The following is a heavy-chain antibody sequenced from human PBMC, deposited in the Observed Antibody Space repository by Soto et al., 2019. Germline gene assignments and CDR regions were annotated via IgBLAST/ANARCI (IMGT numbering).Heavy chain of an antibody. V-gene: IGHV3-33*03. D-gene: IGHD6-19*01. Sequence: GGSLRLSCVASGFNISSHGMHWVRQAPGKGLEWVSCILDDGRDKYYADSVKGRFIISRDNSNNTMNLQVKRLRPEDTALYYCVRGATTIGWFDAFDLWGRGTMVTVSS. J-gene: IGHJ3*01. CDR2: ILDDGRDK. CDR1: GFNISSHG. CDR3: VRGATTIGWFDAFDL.